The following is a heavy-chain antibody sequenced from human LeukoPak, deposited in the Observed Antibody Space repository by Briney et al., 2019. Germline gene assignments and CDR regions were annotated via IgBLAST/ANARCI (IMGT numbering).Heavy chain of an antibody. D-gene: IGHD3-9*01. J-gene: IGHJ5*02. CDR3: ARAGRGYDILTGYYPNWFDP. V-gene: IGHV4-39*01. CDR2: TYYSGST. CDR1: GGSISSSSYY. Sequence: TPSETLSLTCTVSGGSISSSSYYWGWIRQPPGKGLEWIGSTYYSGSTYYNPSLKSRVTISVDTSKNQFSLKLSSVTAADTAVYYCARAGRGYDILTGYYPNWFDPWGQGTLVTVSS.